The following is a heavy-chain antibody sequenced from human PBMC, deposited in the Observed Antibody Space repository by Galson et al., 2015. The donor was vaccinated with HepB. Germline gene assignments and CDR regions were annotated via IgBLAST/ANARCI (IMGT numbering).Heavy chain of an antibody. CDR1: GFTFSSYS. Sequence: SLRLSCAASGFTFSSYSMNWVRQAPGKGLEWVSYISSSSSTIYYADSVKGRFTISRDNAKNSLYLQMNSLRAEDTAVYYCARGAPRDNYYGSAPPFDYWGQGTLVTVSS. CDR3: ARGAPRDNYYGSAPPFDY. CDR2: ISSSSSTI. D-gene: IGHD3-10*01. V-gene: IGHV3-48*04. J-gene: IGHJ4*02.